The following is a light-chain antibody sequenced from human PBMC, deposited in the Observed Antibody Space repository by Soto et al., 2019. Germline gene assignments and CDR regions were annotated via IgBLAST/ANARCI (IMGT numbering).Light chain of an antibody. J-gene: IGKJ1*01. V-gene: IGKV3-20*01. CDR1: QSVSSSF. Sequence: EILLTQSPGSLSLSPGERATLSCRASQSVSSSFFAWYQQRPGQAPRLLIYGASSRATGIPDRFSGSGSGTDFTLTISRLEPEDFAVYYCQQYASSVTFGQGTKVEIK. CDR2: GAS. CDR3: QQYASSVT.